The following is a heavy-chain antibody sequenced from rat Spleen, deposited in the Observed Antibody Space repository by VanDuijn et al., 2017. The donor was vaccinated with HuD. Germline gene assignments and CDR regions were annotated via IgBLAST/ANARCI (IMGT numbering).Heavy chain of an antibody. CDR2: LSYDGITT. Sequence: EVQLVESGGGLVQPGRSMKLSCAVSGFTFSNYGMAWVRQAPTKGLEWVATLSYDGITTYYRDSVKGRFTISSENAKSTLYLQMSKLGSEDTATYYCTRGGYFRHWGQGVMVTVSS. D-gene: IGHD2-5*01. V-gene: IGHV5-29*01. J-gene: IGHJ2*01. CDR3: TRGGYFRH. CDR1: GFTFSNYG.